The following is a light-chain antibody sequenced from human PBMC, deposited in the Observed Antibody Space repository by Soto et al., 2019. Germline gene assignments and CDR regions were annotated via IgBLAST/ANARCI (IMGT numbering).Light chain of an antibody. J-gene: IGKJ5*01. CDR2: AAS. Sequence: QMTQSPSSLFASVGDRVTITCRASQSIYNFLNWYQHNPGXAPXXLIYAASSLQSGVSSRFIDIGSGTDFTLPLSSLQPEDFATDDCQQSYRPITFGQGTRLEI. V-gene: IGKV1-39*01. CDR3: QQSYRPIT. CDR1: QSIYNF.